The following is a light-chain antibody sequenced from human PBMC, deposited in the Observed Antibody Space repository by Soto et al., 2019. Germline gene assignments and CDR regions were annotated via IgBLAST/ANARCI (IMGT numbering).Light chain of an antibody. V-gene: IGKV1-39*01. CDR3: QQSYSTTCT. Sequence: IQMPQSPSSLSASVGDRVTISCRASQSISTYLNWYHQKPGKAPKFLIYSASSLQSGVPSRFSGSGSGTDFTLTISSLQPEDFATYYCQQSYSTTCTFGQGTKLEIK. CDR1: QSISTY. CDR2: SAS. J-gene: IGKJ2*02.